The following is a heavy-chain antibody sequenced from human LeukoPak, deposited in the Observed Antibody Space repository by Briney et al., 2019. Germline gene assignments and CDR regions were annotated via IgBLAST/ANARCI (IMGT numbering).Heavy chain of an antibody. Sequence: GGSLTLSCAASGVTFRTYAMNWVRQAPGKGLEWVGGIGVSGSTYYADSLKGRFTISRDNSKNTLDLPINCVRVENTAVYYWATALLSASTYMDVWGKGTTVTVSS. CDR2: IGVSGST. V-gene: IGHV3-23*01. CDR3: ATALLSASTYMDV. D-gene: IGHD1-1*01. J-gene: IGHJ6*03. CDR1: GVTFRTYA.